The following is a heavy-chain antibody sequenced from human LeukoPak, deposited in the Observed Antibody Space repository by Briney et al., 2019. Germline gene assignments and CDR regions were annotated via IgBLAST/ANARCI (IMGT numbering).Heavy chain of an antibody. CDR2: INPNSGGT. D-gene: IGHD3-10*01. CDR1: GYTFTGYY. CDR3: LRANMVRGVGSFFGRNWFDP. J-gene: IGHJ5*02. V-gene: IGHV1-2*02. Sequence: ASVKVSCKASGYTFTGYYMHWVRQAPGQGLEWMGWINPNSGGTNYAQKFQGRVTMTRDTSISTAYMDLSKLRADDTAVYYWLRANMVRGVGSFFGRNWFDPWGQGTLVTVSS.